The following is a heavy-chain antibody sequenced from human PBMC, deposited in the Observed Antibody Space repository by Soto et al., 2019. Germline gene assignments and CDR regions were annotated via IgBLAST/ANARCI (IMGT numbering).Heavy chain of an antibody. V-gene: IGHV1-2*02. Sequence: GASVKVSCKASGYTCTGYYMNWVRQAPGQGLEWMGWINPNSGGTNYAQKFQGRVTMTRDTSISTAYMQLSRLRSNDTAVYYCARVDSGSYGGYWGQGTLVTVSS. J-gene: IGHJ4*02. CDR1: GYTCTGYY. CDR3: ARVDSGSYGGY. D-gene: IGHD1-26*01. CDR2: INPNSGGT.